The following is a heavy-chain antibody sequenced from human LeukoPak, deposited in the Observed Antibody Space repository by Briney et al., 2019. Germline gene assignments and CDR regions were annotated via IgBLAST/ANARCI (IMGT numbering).Heavy chain of an antibody. V-gene: IGHV4-59*01. CDR3: ARGSSGWTGHDY. CDR1: GGSISSYY. J-gene: IGHJ4*02. D-gene: IGHD6-19*01. Sequence: SETLSLTCTVSGGSISSYYWSWIRQPPGKGLEWIGYIYYSGSTNYNPSLKSRVTISVDTSKNQFSLKLSSVTAADTAVYYCARGSSGWTGHDYWGQGTLVTVSS. CDR2: IYYSGST.